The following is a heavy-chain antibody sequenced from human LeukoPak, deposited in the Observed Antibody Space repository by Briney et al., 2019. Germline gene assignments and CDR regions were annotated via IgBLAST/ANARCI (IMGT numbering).Heavy chain of an antibody. Sequence: GGSLRLSCAASGFTFSSYAMHWVRQAPGKGLEWVAVISYDGSNKYYADSVKGRFTTSRDNAKNTLFLQMNSLRAEDTAVYYCTRDFDFSSAIWGQGTLVTVSS. CDR3: TRDFDFSSAI. J-gene: IGHJ4*02. CDR1: GFTFSSYA. D-gene: IGHD3-3*01. V-gene: IGHV3-30*04. CDR2: ISYDGSNK.